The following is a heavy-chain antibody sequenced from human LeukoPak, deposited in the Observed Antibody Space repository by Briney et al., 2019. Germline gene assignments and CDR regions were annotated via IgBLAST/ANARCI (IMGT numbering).Heavy chain of an antibody. CDR2: ISSSSSYI. CDR3: ARNHYYVPGSSDT. CDR1: GFTFSSYS. Sequence: GGSLRLSCAASGFTFSSYSMNWVRQAPGRGLEWVSSISSSSSYIYYADSVKGRFTISRDNAKNSLYLQMNSLRAEDTAVYYCARNHYYVPGSSDTWGQGTIVTVSS. J-gene: IGHJ3*01. D-gene: IGHD3-10*01. V-gene: IGHV3-21*01.